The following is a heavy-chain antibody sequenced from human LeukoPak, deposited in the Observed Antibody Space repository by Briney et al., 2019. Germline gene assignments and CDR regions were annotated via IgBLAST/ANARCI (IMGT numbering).Heavy chain of an antibody. V-gene: IGHV3-23*01. Sequence: GGSLRLSCAASGFTFSSYAMGWVRQAPGKGLEWVSAISGSGGSTYYADSVKGRFTISRDNSKNTLYLQMNSLRAEDTAVYYCTKNIVVVPAASFDYWGQGTLVTVSS. CDR2: ISGSGGST. CDR3: TKNIVVVPAASFDY. D-gene: IGHD2-2*01. J-gene: IGHJ4*02. CDR1: GFTFSSYA.